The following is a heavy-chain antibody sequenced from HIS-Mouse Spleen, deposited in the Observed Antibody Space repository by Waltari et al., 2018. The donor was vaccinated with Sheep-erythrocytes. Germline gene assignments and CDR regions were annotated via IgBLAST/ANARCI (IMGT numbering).Heavy chain of an antibody. CDR1: GFPVSCHY. CDR3: ARDSNWNYAFDI. CDR2: IYSGGST. V-gene: IGHV3-66*01. Sequence: EVQLVESGGGLVQPGGSLRLSWVASGFPVSCHYLSWVRQAPGKGLEWVSVIYSGGSTYYADSVKGRFTISRDNSKNTLYLQMNSLRAEDTAVYYCARDSNWNYAFDIWGQGTMVTVSS. J-gene: IGHJ3*02. D-gene: IGHD1-7*01.